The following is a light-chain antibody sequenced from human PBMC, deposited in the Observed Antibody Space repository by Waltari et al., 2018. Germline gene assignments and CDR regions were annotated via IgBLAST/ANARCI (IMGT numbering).Light chain of an antibody. J-gene: IGLJ2*01. CDR1: ISNIGTHY. CDR2: LTH. Sequence: QSVLTQPPSASGTPGQSVTISCSGSISNIGTHYVYWYQQLPGTAPKLLIYLTHQRPSGVPDRFSASKSDTSASLAIRGLRFEDEADYYCATRDEGPTVVFGGGTKLTVL. CDR3: ATRDEGPTVV. V-gene: IGLV1-47*01.